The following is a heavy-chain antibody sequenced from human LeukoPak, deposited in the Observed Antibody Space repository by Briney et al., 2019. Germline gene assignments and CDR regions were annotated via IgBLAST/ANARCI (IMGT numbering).Heavy chain of an antibody. V-gene: IGHV3-66*01. CDR2: IYSGGST. CDR1: GFSVSSNY. Sequence: SGGSLRLSCAASGFSVSSNYMSWVRQAPGKGLEWVSVIYSGGSTYYADSVKGRFTISRDNSKNTLYLQMNSLRAEDTAVYYCARERARGVTSPYFDYWGQGTLVTVSS. D-gene: IGHD2-21*02. J-gene: IGHJ4*02. CDR3: ARERARGVTSPYFDY.